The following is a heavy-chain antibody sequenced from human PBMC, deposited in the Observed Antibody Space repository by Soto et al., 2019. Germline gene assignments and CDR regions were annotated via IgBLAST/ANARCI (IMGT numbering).Heavy chain of an antibody. Sequence: SVKVSCKASGGTCSSYAISWVRQAPGQGLEWMGGIIPIFGTANYAQKFQGRVTITADESTSTAYMELSSLRSEDTAVYYCASVCVQWLGLSYFDYWDQGTLVTVSS. CDR2: IIPIFGTA. CDR3: ASVCVQWLGLSYFDY. CDR1: GGTCSSYA. V-gene: IGHV1-69*13. D-gene: IGHD6-19*01. J-gene: IGHJ4*02.